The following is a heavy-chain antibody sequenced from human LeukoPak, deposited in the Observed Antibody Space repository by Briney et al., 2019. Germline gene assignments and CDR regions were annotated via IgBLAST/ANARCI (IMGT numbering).Heavy chain of an antibody. CDR1: GGTFSSYA. Sequence: VASVKVSCKASGGTFSSYAISWVRQAPGQGLEWMGGIIPIFGTANYAQKFQGRVTITADESTSTAYMELSSLRSEDTAVYYCARDTAMVTEWDYYYYMDVWGKGTTVTVSS. J-gene: IGHJ6*03. CDR3: ARDTAMVTEWDYYYYMDV. CDR2: IIPIFGTA. V-gene: IGHV1-69*13. D-gene: IGHD5-18*01.